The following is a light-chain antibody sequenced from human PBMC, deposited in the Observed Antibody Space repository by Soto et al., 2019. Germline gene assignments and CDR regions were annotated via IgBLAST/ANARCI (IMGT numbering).Light chain of an antibody. CDR2: KAS. V-gene: IGKV1-5*03. J-gene: IGKJ1*01. Sequence: DIQMTQSPSTLSGSAGDRVTITCRASQTISSWLAWYQQKPGKAPKLLIYKASTLKSGVPSRFSGSGSGTEFTLTISSLQPDDFATYSCQHYNSYSEALGQGTKVDIK. CDR3: QHYNSYSEA. CDR1: QTISSW.